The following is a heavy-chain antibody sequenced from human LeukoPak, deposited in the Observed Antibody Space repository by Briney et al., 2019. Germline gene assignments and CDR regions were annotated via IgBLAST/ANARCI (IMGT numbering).Heavy chain of an antibody. CDR1: GYTFTSHG. CDR3: ARGVYGDYLYYFDY. V-gene: IGHV1-18*04. Sequence: ASVKVSCKASGYTFTSHGISWVRQAPGQGLEWMGWISAYNGNTNYAQKLRGRVTMTTDTSTSTAYMELRSLRSDDTAVYYCARGVYGDYLYYFDYWGQGTLVTVSS. CDR2: ISAYNGNT. J-gene: IGHJ4*02. D-gene: IGHD4-17*01.